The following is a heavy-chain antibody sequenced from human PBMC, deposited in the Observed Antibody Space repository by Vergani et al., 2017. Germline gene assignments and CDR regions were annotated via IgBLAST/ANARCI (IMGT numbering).Heavy chain of an antibody. Sequence: QLQLQESGPGLVKPSETLSLTCTVSGDSISSSSYYWGWIRQPPGKGLEWIGSIYYSGNTYYNPSLKSRVTISVDTSKNHFSLKLNSVTAADTAVYYCARHLRWVLLSAFALWGQGTMVTVSS. J-gene: IGHJ3*01. CDR2: IYYSGNT. CDR3: ARHLRWVLLSAFAL. CDR1: GDSISSSSYY. V-gene: IGHV4-39*01. D-gene: IGHD1-26*01.